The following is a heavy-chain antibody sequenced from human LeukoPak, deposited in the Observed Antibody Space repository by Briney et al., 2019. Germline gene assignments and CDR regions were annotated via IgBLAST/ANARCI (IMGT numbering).Heavy chain of an antibody. CDR1: GFTFSSNY. D-gene: IGHD2-2*01. Sequence: AGGSLRLSCAPAGFTFSSNYMRCVRQAPGKGLEWVSVIYSGGSTYYADSVKGRFTISRDSSKSTLYLQTNSLRAEDTAVYYCAKSVIPTAYQGTYYMDVWGKGTTVIVSS. CDR2: IYSGGST. CDR3: AKSVIPTAYQGTYYMDV. J-gene: IGHJ6*03. V-gene: IGHV3-53*05.